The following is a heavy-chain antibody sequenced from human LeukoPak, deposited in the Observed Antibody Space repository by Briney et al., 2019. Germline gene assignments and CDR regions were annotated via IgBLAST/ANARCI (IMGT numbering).Heavy chain of an antibody. J-gene: IGHJ4*02. CDR1: GYSFTSYG. D-gene: IGHD6-19*01. CDR2: ISAYNGNT. Sequence: ASVKVSCKASGYSFTSYGISWVRQAPGQGLEWMGWISAYNGNTNYAQKLQGRVTMTTDTSTSTAYMDLSDLRSEDTAVYYCARGGKQWRGGNYFDSWGQGTLVAVSS. CDR3: ARGGKQWRGGNYFDS. V-gene: IGHV1-18*01.